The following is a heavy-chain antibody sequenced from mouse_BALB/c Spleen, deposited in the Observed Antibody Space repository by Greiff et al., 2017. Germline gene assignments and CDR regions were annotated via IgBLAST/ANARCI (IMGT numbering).Heavy chain of an antibody. V-gene: IGHV1-9*01. J-gene: IGHJ3*01. Sequence: VQLVESGAELMKPGASVKISCKATGYTFSSYWIEWVKQRPGHGLEWIGEILPGSGSTNYNEKFKGKATFTADTSSNTAYMQLSSLTSEDSAVYYCAPYGNYAWFAYWGQGTLVTVSA. CDR1: GYTFSSYW. D-gene: IGHD2-10*02. CDR2: ILPGSGST. CDR3: APYGNYAWFAY.